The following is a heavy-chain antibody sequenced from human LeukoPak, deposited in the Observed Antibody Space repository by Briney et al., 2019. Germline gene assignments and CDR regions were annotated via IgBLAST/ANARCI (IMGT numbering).Heavy chain of an antibody. D-gene: IGHD6-19*01. CDR2: INSDGSST. V-gene: IGHV3-74*01. CDR3: AGRSAVAGTVDY. J-gene: IGHJ4*02. CDR1: GFTFSSYW. Sequence: PGGSLRLSCAASGFTFSSYWMHWVRQAPGKGLVWVSRINSDGSSTNYADSVKGRFTISRDNAKNTLYLQMNSLRAEDTAVYYCAGRSAVAGTVDYWGQGTLVTVSS.